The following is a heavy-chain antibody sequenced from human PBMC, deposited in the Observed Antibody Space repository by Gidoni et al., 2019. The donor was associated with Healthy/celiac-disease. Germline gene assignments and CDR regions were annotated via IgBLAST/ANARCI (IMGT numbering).Heavy chain of an antibody. D-gene: IGHD2-2*02. J-gene: IGHJ6*02. V-gene: IGHV3-48*03. CDR3: ARECSSTSCYTFYYGMDV. CDR1: GSTFRSYE. CDR2: ISSSGSTI. Sequence: EVQLVESGGGLVQPGGSPRLSCAASGSTFRSYEMNWVRQAPGKGLEWVSYISSSGSTIYYADSVKGRFTISRDNAKNSLYLQMNSLRAEDTAVYYWARECSSTSCYTFYYGMDVWGQGTTVTVSS.